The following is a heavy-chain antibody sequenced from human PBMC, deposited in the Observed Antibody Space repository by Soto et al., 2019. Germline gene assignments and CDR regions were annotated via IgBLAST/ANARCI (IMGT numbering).Heavy chain of an antibody. Sequence: QLQLQESGPGLVKPSETLSLTCTVSGGSISSSSYYWGWIRQPPGKGLEWIGSIYYSGSTYYNPSLKSRVTISVDTSKNQFSLKLSSVTAADTAVYYCARRKKAASQWLVRLDHDAFDIWGQGTMVTVSS. J-gene: IGHJ3*02. V-gene: IGHV4-39*01. CDR2: IYYSGST. CDR1: GGSISSSSYY. CDR3: ARRKKAASQWLVRLDHDAFDI. D-gene: IGHD6-19*01.